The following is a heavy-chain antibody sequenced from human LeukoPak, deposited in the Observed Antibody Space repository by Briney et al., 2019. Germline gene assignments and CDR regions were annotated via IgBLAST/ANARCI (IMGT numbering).Heavy chain of an antibody. CDR3: ARQDYGSGSYHLDY. CDR1: GGSISSSSYY. D-gene: IGHD3-10*01. CDR2: IYYSGST. V-gene: IGHV4-39*01. Sequence: PSETLSLTCTVSGGSISSSSYYWGWIRQPPGKGLEWIGSIYYSGSTYYNPSLKSRVTISVDTSKNQFSLKLSSVTAADTAVYYCARQDYGSGSYHLDYWGQGTLV. J-gene: IGHJ4*02.